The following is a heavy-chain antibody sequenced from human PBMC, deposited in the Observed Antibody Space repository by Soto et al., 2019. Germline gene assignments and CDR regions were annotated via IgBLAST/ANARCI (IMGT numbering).Heavy chain of an antibody. J-gene: IGHJ6*03. CDR3: ARGLDCSSTSSYAGLEYYYYYMDV. V-gene: IGHV4-34*01. CDR2: INHSGST. CDR1: GGSFSGYY. D-gene: IGHD2-2*01. Sequence: PSETLSLTCAVYGGSFSGYYWSWIRQPPGKGLEWIGEINHSGSTNCNPSLKSRVTISVDTSKNQFSLKLSSVTAADTAVYYCARGLDCSSTSSYAGLEYYYYYMDVWGKGTTVTVSS.